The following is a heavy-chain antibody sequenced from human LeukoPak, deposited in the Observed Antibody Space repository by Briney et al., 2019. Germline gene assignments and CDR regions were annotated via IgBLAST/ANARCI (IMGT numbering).Heavy chain of an antibody. Sequence: SETLSLTCGISSGSFSDYHWTWIRQPPGKGLEWIGEINHSGNTNYNPSLKSRVTISVDTSKNQFSLSLSSVTAADAAVYYCARTILVVPTSYFYFYHMDVWGKGTTVTVSS. CDR3: ARTILVVPTSYFYFYHMDV. D-gene: IGHD2-2*01. CDR1: SGSFSDYH. J-gene: IGHJ6*03. V-gene: IGHV4-34*01. CDR2: INHSGNT.